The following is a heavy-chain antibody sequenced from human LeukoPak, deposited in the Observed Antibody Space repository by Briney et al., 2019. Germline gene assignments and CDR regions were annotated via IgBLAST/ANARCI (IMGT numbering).Heavy chain of an antibody. J-gene: IGHJ5*02. V-gene: IGHV4-59*12. CDR3: ARGGYGDYVLNWFDP. CDR2: IYYSGRT. Sequence: PSETLSLTCTVSGGSLTYYYWTWIRQAPGRRPEWIGFIYYSGRTNYNPSLRSRVTISLDTSKNQFSLKLSSVTAADTAVYYCARGGYGDYVLNWFDPWGQGTLVAVSS. CDR1: GGSLTYYY. D-gene: IGHD4-17*01.